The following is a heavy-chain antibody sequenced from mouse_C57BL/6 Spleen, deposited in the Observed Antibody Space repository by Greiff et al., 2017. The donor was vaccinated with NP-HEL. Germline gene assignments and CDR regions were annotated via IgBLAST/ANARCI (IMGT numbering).Heavy chain of an antibody. J-gene: IGHJ3*01. D-gene: IGHD4-1*01. Sequence: DVKLVESGGGLVKPGGSLKLSCAASGFTFSSYAMSWVRQTPEKRLEWVATISDGGSYTYYPDNVKGRFTISRENAKNNLYLQMSHLKSEDTAMYYCARDLGAWFAYWGQGTLVTVSA. CDR2: ISDGGSYT. V-gene: IGHV5-4*01. CDR1: GFTFSSYA. CDR3: ARDLGAWFAY.